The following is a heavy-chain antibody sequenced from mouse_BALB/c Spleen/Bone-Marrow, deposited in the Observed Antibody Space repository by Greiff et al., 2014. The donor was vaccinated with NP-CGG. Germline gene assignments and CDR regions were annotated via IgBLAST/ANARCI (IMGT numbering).Heavy chain of an antibody. Sequence: EVKLVESGGGLVQPGGSLRLSCATSGFTFTDYYMSWVRQPPGKALEWLGFIRNKANGYTTEYSASVKGRFTISRDNSQSILYLQMNTLRAEDSATYYCARDEVLQSPYWYCDVSGAGTTVTVSS. V-gene: IGHV7-3*02. J-gene: IGHJ1*01. D-gene: IGHD1-1*01. CDR3: ARDEVLQSPYWYCDV. CDR2: IRNKANGYTT. CDR1: GFTFTDYY.